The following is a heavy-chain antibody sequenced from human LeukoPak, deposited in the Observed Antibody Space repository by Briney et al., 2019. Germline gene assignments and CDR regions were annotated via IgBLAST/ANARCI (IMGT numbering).Heavy chain of an antibody. CDR3: ARGGGGILDY. CDR2: INHEGSDT. CDR1: GFTFSSYW. V-gene: IGHV3-74*01. Sequence: GGSLRLSCAASGFTFSSYWMHWVRQAPGKGLVWVSHINHEGSDTIYADSVKGRFTICRDNAKNTLYLQINSLRAEDTVVYYCARGGGGILDYWVQRTLVTVSS. J-gene: IGHJ4*02. D-gene: IGHD3-9*01.